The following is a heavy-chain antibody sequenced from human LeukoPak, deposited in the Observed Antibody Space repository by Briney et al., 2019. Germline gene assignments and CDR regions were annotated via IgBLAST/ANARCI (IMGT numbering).Heavy chain of an antibody. CDR3: ARRSGSYGY. CDR1: GGSFSGYY. D-gene: IGHD1-26*01. CDR2: INHSGST. Sequence: SETLSLTCAVYGGSFSGYYWSWIRQPPGKGLEWIGEINHSGSTNYNPSLKSRVTISVDTSKNQFSPKLSSVTAADTAVYYCARRSGSYGYWGQGTLVTVSS. J-gene: IGHJ4*02. V-gene: IGHV4-34*01.